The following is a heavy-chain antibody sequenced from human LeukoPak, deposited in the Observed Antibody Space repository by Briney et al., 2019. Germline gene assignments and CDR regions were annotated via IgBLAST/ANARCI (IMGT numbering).Heavy chain of an antibody. J-gene: IGHJ5*02. CDR2: INPNSGGT. CDR3: ARDRGYCSSTSCYHNWFGP. V-gene: IGHV1-2*02. CDR1: GYTFAGYY. Sequence: ASVKVSCKASGYTFAGYYMHWVRQAPGQGLEWMGWINPNSGGTNYAQKFQGRVTMTRDTSISTAYMELSRLRSDDTAVYYCARDRGYCSSTSCYHNWFGPWGQGTLVTVSS. D-gene: IGHD2-2*03.